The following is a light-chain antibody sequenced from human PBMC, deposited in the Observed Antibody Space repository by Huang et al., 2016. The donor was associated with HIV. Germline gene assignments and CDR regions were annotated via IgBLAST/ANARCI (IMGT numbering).Light chain of an antibody. Sequence: EIVLTQSPATLSLSPGERATLSCRASQSVSSYLAWYQPKPGQAPRLLLYDAANRATGIPARFSGSGSGTDFTLTISSLEPEDFAVYYCQQRFSWPRTFGQGTKVEIK. CDR3: QQRFSWPRT. CDR2: DAA. J-gene: IGKJ1*01. V-gene: IGKV3-11*01. CDR1: QSVSSY.